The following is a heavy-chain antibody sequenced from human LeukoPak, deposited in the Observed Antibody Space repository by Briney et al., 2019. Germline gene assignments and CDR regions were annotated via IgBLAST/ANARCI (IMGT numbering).Heavy chain of an antibody. Sequence: GGSLRLSCVASGFTFSSYAMSWVRQAPGKGLEWVSAISGSGGSTYYVDSVKGRFTISRDTSKNTLYLQMNSLRAEDTAVYYCANTRLRGYSGREPNWFDPWGQGTLVTVSS. V-gene: IGHV3-23*01. CDR3: ANTRLRGYSGREPNWFDP. CDR1: GFTFSSYA. CDR2: ISGSGGST. D-gene: IGHD5-12*01. J-gene: IGHJ5*02.